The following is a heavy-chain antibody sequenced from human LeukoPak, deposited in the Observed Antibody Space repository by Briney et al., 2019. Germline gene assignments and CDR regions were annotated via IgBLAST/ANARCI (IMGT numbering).Heavy chain of an antibody. D-gene: IGHD6-13*01. CDR2: ISSSGSTI. Sequence: GGSLSLSCAASGFTFSDYYMSWIRQAPRKGLEWVSYISSSGSTIYYADSVKGRFTISRDNAKNSLYLQMNSLRAEDTAVYYCARVHAAAGQNWFDPWGQGTLVTVSS. J-gene: IGHJ5*02. CDR1: GFTFSDYY. V-gene: IGHV3-11*01. CDR3: ARVHAAAGQNWFDP.